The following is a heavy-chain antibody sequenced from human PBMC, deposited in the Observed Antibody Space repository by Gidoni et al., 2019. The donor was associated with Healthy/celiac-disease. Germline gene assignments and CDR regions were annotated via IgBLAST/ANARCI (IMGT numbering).Heavy chain of an antibody. Sequence: EVQLVESGGGLVQPGGSLRLSCAASGFTFSSYAMHWVRQAPGKGLEYVSAISSNGGSTYYANSVKGRFTISRDNSKNTLYLQMGSLRAEDMAVYYCARVGGYSGYDYEIWGQGTLVTVSS. CDR2: ISSNGGST. V-gene: IGHV3-64*01. CDR3: ARVGGYSGYDYEI. J-gene: IGHJ4*02. CDR1: GFTFSSYA. D-gene: IGHD5-12*01.